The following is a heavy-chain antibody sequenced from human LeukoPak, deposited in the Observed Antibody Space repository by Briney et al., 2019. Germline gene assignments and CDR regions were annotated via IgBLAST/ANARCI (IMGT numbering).Heavy chain of an antibody. CDR3: AAGEAYYDFWSGYYLWNWFDP. CDR1: GGSISSYY. Sequence: SETLSLTCTVSGGSISSYYWSWIRQPPGKGLEWIGYIYYSGSTNYNPSLESRVTISVDTSKNQFSLKLSSVTAADTAVYYCAAGEAYYDFWSGYYLWNWFDPWGQGTLVTVSS. CDR2: IYYSGST. J-gene: IGHJ5*02. D-gene: IGHD3-3*01. V-gene: IGHV4-59*01.